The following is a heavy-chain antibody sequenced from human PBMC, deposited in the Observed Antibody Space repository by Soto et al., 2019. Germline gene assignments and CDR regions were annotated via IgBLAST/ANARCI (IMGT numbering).Heavy chain of an antibody. CDR3: ARGISAADHFDS. J-gene: IGHJ4*02. Sequence: SETLSLTCAVYGGSFSGYYRSWIRQHPGKGLEWIGYIYYSGGTYYNPSLKSRLTISVDTSKNQFSLKLSSVTAADTAVYYCARGISAADHFDSLGQGTLVTVSS. CDR2: IYYSGGT. CDR1: GGSFSGYY. V-gene: IGHV4-31*11. D-gene: IGHD6-13*01.